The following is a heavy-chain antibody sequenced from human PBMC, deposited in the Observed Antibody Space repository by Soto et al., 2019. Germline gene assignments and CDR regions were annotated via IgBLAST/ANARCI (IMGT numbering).Heavy chain of an antibody. CDR3: ARVLGWATTYSWFDP. J-gene: IGHJ5*02. Sequence: SETLSLTCTVSGASISSGSYYWGWIRQPPGKGLEWIGSMSYSGSTYYNPSLKSRVTISVDTSKNQFSLNLSSVTAADTAVYYCARVLGWATTYSWFDPWGQGTLVTVSS. D-gene: IGHD1-1*01. CDR2: MSYSGST. V-gene: IGHV4-39*01. CDR1: GASISSGSYY.